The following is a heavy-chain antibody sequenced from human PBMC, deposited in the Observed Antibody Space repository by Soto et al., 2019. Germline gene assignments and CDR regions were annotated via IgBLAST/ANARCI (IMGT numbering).Heavy chain of an antibody. CDR2: IIPIFGTA. V-gene: IGHV1-69*06. J-gene: IGHJ3*02. CDR1: GGTFSSYA. Sequence: QVQLVQSGAEVKKPGSSVKVSCKASGGTFSSYAISWVRQAPGQGLEWMGGIIPIFGTANYAQKFQGRVTITADKSKSTAYMELSSLRSEDTAVYYCARDVVGATYDAFDIWGQGTMVTVSS. D-gene: IGHD1-26*01. CDR3: ARDVVGATYDAFDI.